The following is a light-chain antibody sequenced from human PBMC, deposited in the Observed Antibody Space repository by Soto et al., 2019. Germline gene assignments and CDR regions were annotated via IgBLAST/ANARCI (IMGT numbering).Light chain of an antibody. J-gene: IGKJ4*01. CDR2: GAS. CDR1: QSVSTN. Sequence: EKVLTQSPATLSVSPGERATLSCRASQSVSTNIAWYQQKPGQAPRLLIFGASTRAPGIPDRFSGSGSETEFTLTISRLQSEDFAIYYCQQYNDWPPLTFGGGTKVELK. CDR3: QQYNDWPPLT. V-gene: IGKV3-15*01.